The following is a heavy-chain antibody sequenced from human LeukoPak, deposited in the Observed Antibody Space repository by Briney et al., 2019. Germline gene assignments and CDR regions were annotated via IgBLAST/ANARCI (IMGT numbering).Heavy chain of an antibody. CDR3: ASGREWFGELTYHLDY. CDR2: IKQDGSEK. J-gene: IGHJ4*02. V-gene: IGHV3-7*01. CDR1: GFTFSSYW. Sequence: PGGSLRLSCAASGFTFSSYWMSWVRQAPGKGLEWVANIKQDGSEKFYVDSVKGRFTISRDNAKNSLYLQMNSLRAEDTAVYYCASGREWFGELTYHLDYWGQGTLVTVSS. D-gene: IGHD3-10*01.